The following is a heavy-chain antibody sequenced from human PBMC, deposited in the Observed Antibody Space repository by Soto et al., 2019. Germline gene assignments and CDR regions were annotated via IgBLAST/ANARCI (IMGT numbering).Heavy chain of an antibody. D-gene: IGHD6-19*01. CDR1: GFPFSSYA. V-gene: IGHV3-30-3*01. J-gene: IGHJ4*02. Sequence: QVQLVESGGGVVQPGRSLRLSCAASGFPFSSYAMHWVRQAPGKGLEWVAVISYDGDNKYYADSVKGRFTISRDNFKNTLFLQMNSLRIEDTAVYYCARDIRHYSSGWYDWGQGALVTVSS. CDR2: ISYDGDNK. CDR3: ARDIRHYSSGWYD.